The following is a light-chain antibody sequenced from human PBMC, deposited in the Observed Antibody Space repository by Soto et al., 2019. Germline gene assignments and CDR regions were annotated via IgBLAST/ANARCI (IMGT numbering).Light chain of an antibody. V-gene: IGKV3-20*01. CDR1: QSLTSSY. CDR2: DAS. J-gene: IGKJ4*01. Sequence: EIVLTQSPGTLSLSPGERVTLSCRAGQSLTSSYLAWYQQKPGQAPRLLIYDASSRATGIPDRFSGSGSGTDFTLTISRLEIEDFAVYYCQQYGSSLLTFGGGTKVDIK. CDR3: QQYGSSLLT.